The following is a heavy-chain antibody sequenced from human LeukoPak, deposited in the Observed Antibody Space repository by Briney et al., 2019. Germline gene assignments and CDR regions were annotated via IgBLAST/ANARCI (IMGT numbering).Heavy chain of an antibody. V-gene: IGHV3-73*01. CDR3: TRQRTQTGTFDY. CDR1: GFTFSDSP. CDR2: VRGKANSYAT. D-gene: IGHD3-9*01. J-gene: IGHJ4*02. Sequence: GGSLRLSCAASGFTFSDSPMHWARQASGKGLEWVGRVRGKANSYATGYAASVKGRFTISRDDSKNTAYLQMNSLIIEDTAVYYCTRQRTQTGTFDYWGQGALVTVSS.